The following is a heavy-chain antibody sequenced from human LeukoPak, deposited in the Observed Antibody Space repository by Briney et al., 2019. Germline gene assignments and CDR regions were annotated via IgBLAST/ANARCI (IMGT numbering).Heavy chain of an antibody. D-gene: IGHD3-10*01. CDR2: IIPVFGTA. Sequence: SVKVSCKASGGTFSSYAISWVRQAPGQGLEWMGRIIPVFGTANYAQKFQGRVTITTDESTSTAYMELSSLRSEDTAVYYCARDRLWFGEPYYLDYWGQGTLVTVSS. V-gene: IGHV1-69*05. CDR1: GGTFSSYA. J-gene: IGHJ4*02. CDR3: ARDRLWFGEPYYLDY.